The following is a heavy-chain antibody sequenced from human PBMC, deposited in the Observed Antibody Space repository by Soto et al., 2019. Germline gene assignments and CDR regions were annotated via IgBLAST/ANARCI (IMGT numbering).Heavy chain of an antibody. CDR3: ARGRLGAMVLYYYYYGMDV. J-gene: IGHJ6*02. V-gene: IGHV1-69*13. CDR2: IIPIFGTA. CDR1: GGTFSSYA. Sequence: SVKVSCKASGGTFSSYAISWVRQAPGQGLEWMGGIIPIFGTANYAQKFQGRVTITADESTSTAYMELSSLRSEDTAVYYCARGRLGAMVLYYYYYGMDVWGQGTTVTVSS. D-gene: IGHD5-18*01.